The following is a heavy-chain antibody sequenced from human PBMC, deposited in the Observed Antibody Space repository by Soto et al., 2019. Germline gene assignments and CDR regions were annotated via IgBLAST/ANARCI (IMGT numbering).Heavy chain of an antibody. V-gene: IGHV3-21*01. CDR3: ARDPSGGYSWFDP. Sequence: GGSLRLSCAASGFTFSSYSMNWVRQAPGKGLEWVSSISSSSSYIYYADSVKGRFTISRDNAKNSLYLQMNSLRAEDTAVYYCARDPSGGYSWFDPWGQGTLVTVSS. CDR1: GFTFSSYS. CDR2: ISSSSSYI. J-gene: IGHJ5*02. D-gene: IGHD1-26*01.